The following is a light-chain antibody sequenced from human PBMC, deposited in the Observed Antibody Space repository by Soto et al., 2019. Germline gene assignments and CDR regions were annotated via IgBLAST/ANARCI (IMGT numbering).Light chain of an antibody. Sequence: VSPGERATLSCRASQSVSSNLAWYQQKPGQAPRLLIYGASTRATGIPARFSGSGSGTEFTLTISSLQSEDFAVYYCQQYNNWPQTFGQGTKVDIK. CDR2: GAS. CDR3: QQYNNWPQT. V-gene: IGKV3-15*01. J-gene: IGKJ1*01. CDR1: QSVSSN.